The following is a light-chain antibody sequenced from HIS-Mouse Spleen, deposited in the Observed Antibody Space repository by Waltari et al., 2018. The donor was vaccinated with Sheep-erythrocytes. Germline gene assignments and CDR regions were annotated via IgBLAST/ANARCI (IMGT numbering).Light chain of an antibody. CDR1: QSVSSY. CDR3: QQRSNWYT. J-gene: IGKJ2*01. Sequence: EIVLTQSPATLSLSPGERATLSCRASQSVSSYLACYQQKPGQAPGLLIYDASNRATGIPARFSGSGSGTDFTLTISSLEPEDFAVYYCQQRSNWYTFGQGTKLEIK. CDR2: DAS. V-gene: IGKV3-11*01.